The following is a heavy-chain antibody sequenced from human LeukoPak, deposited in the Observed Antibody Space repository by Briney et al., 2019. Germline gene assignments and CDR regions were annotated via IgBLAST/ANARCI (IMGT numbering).Heavy chain of an antibody. D-gene: IGHD6-13*01. CDR1: GGSISSSNW. V-gene: IGHV4-4*02. CDR3: ARGSIAAAERETDY. CDR2: INHSGST. J-gene: IGHJ4*02. Sequence: SETLSLTCAVSGGSISSSNWWSWIRQPPGKGLEWIGEINHSGSTNYNPSLKSRVTISVDTSKNQFSLKLSSVTAADTAVYYCARGSIAAAERETDYWGQGTLVTVSS.